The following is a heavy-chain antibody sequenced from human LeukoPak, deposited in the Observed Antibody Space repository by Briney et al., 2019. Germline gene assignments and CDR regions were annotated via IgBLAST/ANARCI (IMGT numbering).Heavy chain of an antibody. Sequence: SVNLSFNASGGSFSSYAISWVRQGPGQGLELMGRIIPIFGIADYSQEFQGRGTITADKSTRKAYMEMSSLRSETTGVHYCPRDILSSGWYAERGNWFDTWGQGTLVTASS. V-gene: IGHV1-69*04. CDR2: IIPIFGIA. CDR1: GGSFSSYA. CDR3: PRDILSSGWYAERGNWFDT. J-gene: IGHJ5*02. D-gene: IGHD6-19*01.